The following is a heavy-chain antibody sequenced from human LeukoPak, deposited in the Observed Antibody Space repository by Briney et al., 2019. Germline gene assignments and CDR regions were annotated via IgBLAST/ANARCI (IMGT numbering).Heavy chain of an antibody. Sequence: GSMKVSCKSSGFTFTYYYIHWVRQAPGQGLEWMGYISPHSTFTSSPQNFQGRVTMTRDPSNSTAYIELTNLTPDDTAVYYCAREGNGLFSKDFDYWGQGTLVTVSS. CDR1: GFTFTYYY. CDR2: ISPHSTFT. D-gene: IGHD4-23*01. J-gene: IGHJ4*02. V-gene: IGHV1-2*02. CDR3: AREGNGLFSKDFDY.